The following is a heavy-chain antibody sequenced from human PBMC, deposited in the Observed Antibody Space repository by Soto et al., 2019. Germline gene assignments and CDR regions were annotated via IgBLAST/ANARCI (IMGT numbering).Heavy chain of an antibody. V-gene: IGHV4-38-2*01. D-gene: IGHD1-26*01. CDR2: IYYSGST. CDR1: GDSISSGYY. Sequence: SETLSLTCAVSGDSISSGYYWAWIRQPPGKGLEWIGSIYYSGSTYYNPSLKSRVTISVDTSKNQFSLKLSSVTAADTAVYYCASGVRLREGAADYWGQGTLVTVSS. J-gene: IGHJ4*02. CDR3: ASGVRLREGAADY.